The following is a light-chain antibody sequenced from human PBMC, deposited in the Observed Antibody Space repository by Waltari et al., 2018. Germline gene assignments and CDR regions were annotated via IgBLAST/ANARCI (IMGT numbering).Light chain of an antibody. J-gene: IGLJ3*02. CDR3: AVWDERVRGRV. CDR2: NKN. Sequence: QSVLTQPPSASGTPGQRVTISCSGSTSTIGPHLVYWYQQHPGTPPKLLIYNKNQRPSGVPDRFSDSKSGTSASLAISGLRSEDEAEYYCAVWDERVRGRVFGGGTKLTVL. CDR1: TSTIGPHL. V-gene: IGLV1-47*02.